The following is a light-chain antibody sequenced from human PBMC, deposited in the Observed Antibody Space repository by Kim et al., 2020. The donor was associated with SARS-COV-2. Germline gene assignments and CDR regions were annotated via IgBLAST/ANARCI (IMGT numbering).Light chain of an antibody. CDR1: NCGVKS. CDR2: YDS. V-gene: IGLV3-21*04. CDR3: QVWDSSSDHWV. J-gene: IGLJ3*02. Sequence: APGKPARITCGGNNCGVKSVHWYQQKPGQAPILVISYDSDRPSGIPERLSGSNSGNSATLSISRGEAGDEADYYCQVWDSSSDHWVFGGGTQLTVL.